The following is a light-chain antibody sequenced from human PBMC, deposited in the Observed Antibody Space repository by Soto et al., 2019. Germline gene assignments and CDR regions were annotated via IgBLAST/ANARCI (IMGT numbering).Light chain of an antibody. CDR2: DND. CDR1: SSNIGRNY. Sequence: VLTQPPSVSAAPGQKVTISCSGSSSNIGRNYVAWYQQVPGRAPKVLIYDNDKRPSGIPDRFSGSKSATSATLGITGLQTGDEADYYCGTWDTSLSAGVFGTGTKVTVL. J-gene: IGLJ1*01. V-gene: IGLV1-51*01. CDR3: GTWDTSLSAGV.